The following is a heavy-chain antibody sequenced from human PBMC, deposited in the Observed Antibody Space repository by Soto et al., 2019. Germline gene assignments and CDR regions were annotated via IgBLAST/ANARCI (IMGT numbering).Heavy chain of an antibody. Sequence: SVKFSCKASGGTFSSYAISWVRQAPGQGLECMGGIIPIFGTANYAQKFQGRVTITAXXXXSXXXMXLXSLRSDXTAVYYCARGRYSSSPGNYWGQGTLVTVSS. V-gene: IGHV1-69*06. CDR2: IIPIFGTA. J-gene: IGHJ4*02. CDR3: ARGRYSSSPGNY. CDR1: GGTFSSYA. D-gene: IGHD6-6*01.